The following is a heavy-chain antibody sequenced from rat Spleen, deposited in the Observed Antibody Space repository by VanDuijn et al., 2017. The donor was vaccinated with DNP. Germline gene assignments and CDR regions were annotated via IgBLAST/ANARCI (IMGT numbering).Heavy chain of an antibody. CDR1: GFSLTDYS. Sequence: EVQLKESGPGLVQPSQTLSLTCTVSGFSLTDYSVHWVRQPPGKGLEWMGLMWSGGSTAYNSALKSRLSISRDTSKSQVLLKMNSLQTEDTAMYFCARSDYGEGFTYWGQGTLVTVSS. V-gene: IGHV2S63*01. CDR2: MWSGGST. D-gene: IGHD1-11*01. J-gene: IGHJ3*01. CDR3: ARSDYGEGFTY.